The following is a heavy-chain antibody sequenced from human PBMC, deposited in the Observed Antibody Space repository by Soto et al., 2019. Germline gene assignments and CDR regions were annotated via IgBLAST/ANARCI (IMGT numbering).Heavy chain of an antibody. J-gene: IGHJ6*02. Sequence: SETLSLTCTVSGGSISSGGYYWSWIRQHPGKGLEWIGYIYYSGSTYYNPSLKSRVTISVDTSKNQFSLKLSSVTAADTAVYYCARVQVPAAIFIPYYYYGMDVWGQGTTVTVSS. D-gene: IGHD2-2*02. CDR1: GGSISSGGYY. V-gene: IGHV4-31*03. CDR2: IYYSGST. CDR3: ARVQVPAAIFIPYYYYGMDV.